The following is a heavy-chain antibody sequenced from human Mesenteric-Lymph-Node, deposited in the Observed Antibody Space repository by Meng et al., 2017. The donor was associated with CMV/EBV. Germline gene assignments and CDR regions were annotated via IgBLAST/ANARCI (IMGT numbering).Heavy chain of an antibody. Sequence: GESLKISCAASGFTVSSNYMTWVRQAPGKGLEWVANIKQDGSEKYYVDSVKGRFTISRDNAKNSLYLQMNSLRAEDTAVYYCARVGVYCSSTSCYRGALDYWGQGTLVTVSS. D-gene: IGHD2-2*02. V-gene: IGHV3-7*01. CDR1: GFTVSSNY. J-gene: IGHJ4*02. CDR3: ARVGVYCSSTSCYRGALDY. CDR2: IKQDGSEK.